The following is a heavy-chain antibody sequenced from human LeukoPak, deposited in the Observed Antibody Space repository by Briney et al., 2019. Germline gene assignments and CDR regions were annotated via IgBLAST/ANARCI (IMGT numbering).Heavy chain of an antibody. Sequence: GGSLRLSCAASGFSFSDYTMNWVRQAPGKGLEWVSSISSGGTYKYYADSVKGRFTISRDNAQNSLYLQMNSLRAEDSSVYYCARPTTVTTISADAFDIWGQGTMVTVSS. CDR1: GFSFSDYT. J-gene: IGHJ3*02. CDR2: ISSGGTYK. D-gene: IGHD4-17*01. CDR3: ARPTTVTTISADAFDI. V-gene: IGHV3-21*01.